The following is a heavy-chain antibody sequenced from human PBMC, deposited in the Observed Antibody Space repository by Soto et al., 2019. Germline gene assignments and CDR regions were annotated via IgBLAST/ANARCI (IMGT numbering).Heavy chain of an antibody. V-gene: IGHV3-49*04. CDR2: VRSKTYGGTI. D-gene: IGHD5-12*01. J-gene: IGHJ4*02. CDR3: GRGRDGYNPVDY. CDR1: GFTFGDYA. Sequence: LRLSCTTSGFTFGDYAMSWVRQAPGKGLEWVGFVRSKTYGGTIDYAASVKGRFTISRDDSNSVAYLQMNSLETEDTAVYYCGRGRDGYNPVDYWGQGTLVTVSS.